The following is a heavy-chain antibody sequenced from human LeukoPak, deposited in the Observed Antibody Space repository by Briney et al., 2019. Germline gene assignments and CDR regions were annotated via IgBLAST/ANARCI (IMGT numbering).Heavy chain of an antibody. CDR2: IYYSGST. CDR3: AAGRRSLIGD. CDR1: GGSISSYY. J-gene: IGHJ4*02. V-gene: IGHV4-59*01. D-gene: IGHD7-27*01. Sequence: PSETLSLTCTVSGGSISSYYWSWIRQPPGKGLEWIGYIYYSGSTNYNPSLKSRVTISVDTSKNQFSLKLSSVTATDTAVYYCAAGRRSLIGDWGQGTLVTVSS.